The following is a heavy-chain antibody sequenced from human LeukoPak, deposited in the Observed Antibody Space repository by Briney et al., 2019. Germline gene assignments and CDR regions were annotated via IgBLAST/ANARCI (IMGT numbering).Heavy chain of an antibody. Sequence: GGSLRLSCTGSTFALRNYWIHWVRQVPGKGLEWISRITSEGISSSYADSVKGRFTISRDNAKNSLYLQMNSLRAEDTALYYCARDLSAHGDYVYYWGQGTLVTVSS. CDR2: ITSEGISS. CDR1: TFALRNYW. D-gene: IGHD4-17*01. J-gene: IGHJ4*02. V-gene: IGHV3-74*03. CDR3: ARDLSAHGDYVYY.